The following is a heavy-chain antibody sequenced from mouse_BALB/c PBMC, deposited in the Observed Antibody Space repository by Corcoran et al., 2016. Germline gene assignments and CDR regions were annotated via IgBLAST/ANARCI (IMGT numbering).Heavy chain of an antibody. V-gene: IGHV14-3*02. J-gene: IGHJ4*01. Sequence: EVQLQQSGAELVKPGASVKLSCTASGFNIKDTYMHWVKQRPEQGLEWIGRIDPANGNTKYDPKFQGKATITADTSSNTVYLQLSSLTSEDTAVYYCARYYRYYYAMDYWGQGTSVTVSS. D-gene: IGHD2-14*01. CDR2: IDPANGNT. CDR3: ARYYRYYYAMDY. CDR1: GFNIKDTY.